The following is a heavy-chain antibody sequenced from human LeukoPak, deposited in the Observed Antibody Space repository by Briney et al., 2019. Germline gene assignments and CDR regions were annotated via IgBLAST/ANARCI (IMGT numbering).Heavy chain of an antibody. D-gene: IGHD4-17*01. Sequence: PGGSLRLSCAASGFVFKNYWMSWVRQAPGKGLEWVAVISYDGSNKYYADSVKGRFTISRDNSKNTLYLQMNSLRAEDTAVYYCARVSIPESSRRTTTAYNWFDPWGQGTLVTVSS. J-gene: IGHJ5*02. CDR2: ISYDGSNK. V-gene: IGHV3-30-3*01. CDR3: ARVSIPESSRRTTTAYNWFDP. CDR1: GFVFKNYW.